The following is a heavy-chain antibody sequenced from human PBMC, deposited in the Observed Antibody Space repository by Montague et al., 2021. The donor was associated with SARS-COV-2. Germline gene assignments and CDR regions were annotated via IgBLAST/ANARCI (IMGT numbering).Heavy chain of an antibody. CDR1: GGSISSSSYY. CDR2: IYYSGST. V-gene: IGHV4-39*07. CDR3: ARVGRQQLVRLSGMDV. D-gene: IGHD6-13*01. Sequence: SETLSLTCTVSGGSISSSSYYWGWIRQPPGKGLEWIGSIYYSGSTYYNPSLKSRVTISVDTSKNQFSLNLSSVTAADTAVYYCARVGRQQLVRLSGMDVWGQGTPVTVSS. J-gene: IGHJ6*02.